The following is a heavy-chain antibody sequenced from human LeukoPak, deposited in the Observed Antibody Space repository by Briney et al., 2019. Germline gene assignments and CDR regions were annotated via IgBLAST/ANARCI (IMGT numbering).Heavy chain of an antibody. D-gene: IGHD3-10*01. J-gene: IGHJ4*02. CDR2: IDYSGGST. CDR1: GFTLSSYE. CDR3: TRDRARAGGEILDY. Sequence: AGGSLRLSCTASGFTLSSYEMSWIRQAPGKGLEWVSSIDYSGGSTHYADSVMGRFTISRDNSKNTLYLQMNSLRDEDTAMYYCTRDRARAGGEILDYWGQGTLVTVSS. V-gene: IGHV3-23*01.